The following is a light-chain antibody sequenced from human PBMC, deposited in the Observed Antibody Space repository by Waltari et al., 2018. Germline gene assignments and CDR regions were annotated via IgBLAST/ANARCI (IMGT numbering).Light chain of an antibody. J-gene: IGKJ4*01. CDR3: QQYNNWPPLT. CDR1: QSVSSN. V-gene: IGKV3-15*01. CDR2: DAS. Sequence: EIVMTQTPATLSVSPGERATPSCRASQSVSSNLAWYQQKPGQAPRPLIYDASTRDTGIPDRFSGSGSGTEFTLTISSLQSEDFAFYYCQQYNNWPPLTFGGGTKVEIK.